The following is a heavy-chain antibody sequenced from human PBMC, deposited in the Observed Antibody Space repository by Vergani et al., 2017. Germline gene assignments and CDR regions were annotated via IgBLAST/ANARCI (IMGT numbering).Heavy chain of an antibody. D-gene: IGHD1-26*01. Sequence: QVQLVESGGGLVKPGGSLRLSCAASGFTLSDYYMSWIRQAPGKGLEWVSYISSSSSYTNYADSVKGRFTISRDNAKNSLYLQMNSLRAEDTAVYYCARGGREWDLSAVRNWFDPWGQGTLVTVSS. CDR3: ARGGREWDLSAVRNWFDP. J-gene: IGHJ5*02. V-gene: IGHV3-11*06. CDR2: ISSSSSYT. CDR1: GFTLSDYY.